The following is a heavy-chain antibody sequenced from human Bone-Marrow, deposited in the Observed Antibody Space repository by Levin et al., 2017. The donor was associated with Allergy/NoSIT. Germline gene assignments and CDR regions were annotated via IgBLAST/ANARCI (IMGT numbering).Heavy chain of an antibody. CDR1: GFTFSSYA. J-gene: IGHJ4*02. Sequence: GSLKISCAASGFTFSSYAMHWVRQAPGKGLEWVAVISYDGSNKYYADSVKGRFTISRDNSKNTLYLQMNSLRAEDTAVYYCARDLGNYYDSSGYYSLGYWGQGTLVTVSS. D-gene: IGHD3-22*01. CDR2: ISYDGSNK. V-gene: IGHV3-30*04. CDR3: ARDLGNYYDSSGYYSLGY.